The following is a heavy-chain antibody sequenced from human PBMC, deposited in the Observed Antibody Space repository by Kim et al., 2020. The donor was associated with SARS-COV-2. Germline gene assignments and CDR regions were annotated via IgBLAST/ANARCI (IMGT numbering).Heavy chain of an antibody. CDR2: MNPNSGNT. Sequence: ASVKVSCKASGYTFTSYDINWVRQATGQGLEWMGWMNPNSGNTGYAQKFQGRVNMTRNTSISTAYMELSSLRSEDTAVYHCARGLNRDGYNRWGQGTLVTVSS. D-gene: IGHD5-12*01. CDR3: ARGLNRDGYNR. CDR1: GYTFTSYD. V-gene: IGHV1-8*01. J-gene: IGHJ4*02.